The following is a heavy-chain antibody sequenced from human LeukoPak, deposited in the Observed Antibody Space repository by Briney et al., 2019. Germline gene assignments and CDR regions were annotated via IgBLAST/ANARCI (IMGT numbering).Heavy chain of an antibody. J-gene: IGHJ4*02. V-gene: IGHV3-49*04. Sequence: GRSLRLSCTASGFTFGDYAMSWVRQAPGKGVEWVGFMRSKAYGGTTEYAASVKGRFTISRDDSKSIAYLQMNSLKTEDTAVYYCTRVSRRGDYVWGSYRTLDYWGQGTLVTVSS. CDR1: GFTFGDYA. D-gene: IGHD3-16*02. CDR3: TRVSRRGDYVWGSYRTLDY. CDR2: MRSKAYGGTT.